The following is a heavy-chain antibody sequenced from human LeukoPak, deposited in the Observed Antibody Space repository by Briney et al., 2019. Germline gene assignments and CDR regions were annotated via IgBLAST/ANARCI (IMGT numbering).Heavy chain of an antibody. J-gene: IGHJ4*02. Sequence: GGSLRLSCAASGFTFSSYAMSWVRQAPGKGLEWVSAISGSGGSTYYADSVKGRFTISRDNSKNTLYLQMNSLRAEDTAVYYCAKFMGRYCSGGSCYFDYWGQGTLVTVSS. CDR1: GFTFSSYA. V-gene: IGHV3-23*01. D-gene: IGHD2-15*01. CDR3: AKFMGRYCSGGSCYFDY. CDR2: ISGSGGST.